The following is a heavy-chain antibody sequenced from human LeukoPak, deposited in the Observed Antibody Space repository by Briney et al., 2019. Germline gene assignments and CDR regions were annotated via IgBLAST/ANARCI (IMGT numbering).Heavy chain of an antibody. V-gene: IGHV4-59*12. J-gene: IGHJ4*02. CDR1: GGSISSYF. D-gene: IGHD3-10*01. CDR3: ARDRVGYFDY. Sequence: SETLSLTCTVSGGSISSYFWSWIRQPPGKGLEWIGYIYYSGSTDYNPSLKSRVTISVDTSKNQFSLKLSSVTAADTAVYYCARDRVGYFDYWGQGTLVTVSS. CDR2: IYYSGST.